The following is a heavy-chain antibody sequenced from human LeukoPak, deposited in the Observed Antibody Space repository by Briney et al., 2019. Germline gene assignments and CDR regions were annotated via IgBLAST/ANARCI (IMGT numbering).Heavy chain of an antibody. Sequence: PSETLSLTCTVSNGPINTYQWSWIRQPAGKGLEWIGRVYTSGSTNYNPSLKSRVTISVDTSKNQFSLKLRSVTAADTAVYYCARSSRRNSLRVFGVATKDQYYFDSWGQGTLVTVSS. D-gene: IGHD3-3*01. CDR1: NGPINTYQ. J-gene: IGHJ4*02. CDR2: VYTSGST. CDR3: ARSSRRNSLRVFGVATKDQYYFDS. V-gene: IGHV4-4*07.